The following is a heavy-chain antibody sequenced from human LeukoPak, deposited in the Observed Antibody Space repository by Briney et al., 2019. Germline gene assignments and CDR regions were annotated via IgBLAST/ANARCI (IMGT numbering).Heavy chain of an antibody. V-gene: IGHV3-30*04. Sequence: GGSLRLSCAASGFTFSSSAMQWVRQAPGKGLEWVAVISYDGSKKYYADSVKGRFTISRDDSKNTLYLQMNSLRGGDTAVYYCARSRSASTSGWYDYFDYWGRGTLVTVSS. CDR3: ARSRSASTSGWYDYFDY. J-gene: IGHJ4*02. CDR2: ISYDGSKK. CDR1: GFTFSSSA. D-gene: IGHD6-19*01.